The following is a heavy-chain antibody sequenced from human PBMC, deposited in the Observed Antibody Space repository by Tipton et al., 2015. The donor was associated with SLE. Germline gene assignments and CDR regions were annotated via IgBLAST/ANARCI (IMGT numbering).Heavy chain of an antibody. CDR3: ARDLIWDYYYYYYMDV. CDR2: ISTSGSMI. D-gene: IGHD1-26*01. CDR1: GFRFSDYY. Sequence: SLRLSCAASGFRFSDYYMTWMRQAPGKGLEWVAYISTSGSMIRYADSVKGRFTISRDNAKNSLVLQMNSLRAEDTAVYYCARDLIWDYYYYYYMDVWGKGTTVTVSS. J-gene: IGHJ6*03. V-gene: IGHV3-11*04.